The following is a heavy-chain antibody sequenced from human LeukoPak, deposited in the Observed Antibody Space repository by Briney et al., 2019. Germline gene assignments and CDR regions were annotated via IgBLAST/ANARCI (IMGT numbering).Heavy chain of an antibody. CDR3: ARTSIYYDSSGYRS. V-gene: IGHV4-39*01. CDR2: IYYGGST. Sequence: PSETLSLTCTVSGGSISSSSYYWGWIRQPPVKGLEWIGSIYYGGSTYYNPSLKSRVTISVDTSKNQFSLKLSSVTAADTAVYYCARTSIYYDSSGYRSWGQGTLVTVSS. CDR1: GGSISSSSYY. D-gene: IGHD3-22*01. J-gene: IGHJ5*02.